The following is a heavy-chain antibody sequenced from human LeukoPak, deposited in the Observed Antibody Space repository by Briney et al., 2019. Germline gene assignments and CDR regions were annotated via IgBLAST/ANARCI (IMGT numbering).Heavy chain of an antibody. J-gene: IGHJ4*02. CDR1: GDTFTGYY. V-gene: IGHV1-2*02. CDR3: ARKYGSGSYYNDY. Sequence: ASVKVSCKASGDTFTGYYIHWVRQAPGQGLECMGWINPNSGGTNYAQKFQGRVTMTRDTSISTAYMELSRLRSDDTAVYYCARKYGSGSYYNDYWGQGTLVTVSS. CDR2: INPNSGGT. D-gene: IGHD3-10*01.